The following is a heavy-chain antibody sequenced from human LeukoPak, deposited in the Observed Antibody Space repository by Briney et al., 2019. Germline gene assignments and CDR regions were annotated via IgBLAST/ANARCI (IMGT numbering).Heavy chain of an antibody. CDR3: ARGLNQAPGYYDFWSGYYNYYYYGMDV. CDR2: INPNSGGT. Sequence: VASVKVSCKASGYTFTGYYMHWVRQAPGQGLEWMGWINPNSGGTNYAQKFQGRVTMTRDTSISTAYMELSRLRSEDTAVYYCARGLNQAPGYYDFWSGYYNYYYYGMDVWGQGTTVTVSS. V-gene: IGHV1-2*02. J-gene: IGHJ6*02. CDR1: GYTFTGYY. D-gene: IGHD3-3*01.